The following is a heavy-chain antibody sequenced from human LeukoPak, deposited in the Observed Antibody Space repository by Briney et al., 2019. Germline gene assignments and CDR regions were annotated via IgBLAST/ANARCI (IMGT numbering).Heavy chain of an antibody. CDR2: ISSSSSYI. J-gene: IGHJ3*02. D-gene: IGHD4-17*01. V-gene: IGHV3-21*01. CDR1: GFTFSSYS. CDR3: AREIDYGDYFDAFDI. Sequence: PGGSLRLSCAASGFTFSSYSMNWVRQAPGKGLEWVSSISSSSSYIYYADSVKGRFTISRDNAKNSLYLQMNSLRAEDTAVYYCAREIDYGDYFDAFDIWGQGTMVTVSS.